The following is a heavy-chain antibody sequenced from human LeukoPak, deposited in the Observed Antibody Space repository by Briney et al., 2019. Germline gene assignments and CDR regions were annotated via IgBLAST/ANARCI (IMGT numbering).Heavy chain of an antibody. D-gene: IGHD2-8*01. Sequence: PSETLSLTCAVYGGSFSGYYWSWIRQPPGKGLEWIGEMIHSGITNYNPSLKGRVTISLDTSKNQFSLRLTSVTAADTAVYYCARVSGLNNFDSWGQGTLVTVSS. CDR3: ARVSGLNNFDS. V-gene: IGHV4-34*12. J-gene: IGHJ4*02. CDR1: GGSFSGYY. CDR2: MIHSGIT.